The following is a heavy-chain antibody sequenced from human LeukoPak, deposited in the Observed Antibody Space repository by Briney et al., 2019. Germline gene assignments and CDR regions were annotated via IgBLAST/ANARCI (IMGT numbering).Heavy chain of an antibody. CDR3: AKGDYYYDSSGSPLGY. J-gene: IGHJ4*02. CDR1: GFTFSSYG. V-gene: IGHV3-30*18. D-gene: IGHD3-22*01. Sequence: PGRSLRLSCAASGFTFSSYGMHWVRQAPGKGLEWVAVISYDGSNKYYADSVKGRFTISRDNSKNTLYLQMNSLRAEDTAVYYCAKGDYYYDSSGSPLGYWGQGTLVTVSS. CDR2: ISYDGSNK.